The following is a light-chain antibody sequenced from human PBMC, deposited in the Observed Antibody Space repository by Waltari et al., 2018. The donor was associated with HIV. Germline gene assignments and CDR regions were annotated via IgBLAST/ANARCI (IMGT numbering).Light chain of an antibody. CDR2: KDS. J-gene: IGLJ3*02. V-gene: IGLV3-25*03. CDR3: QSADSSGNYQV. CDR1: ALPNQY. Sequence: SYELTQPPSVSVSPGQTARITCSGDALPNQYAYWYQQKPGQAPVLVIYKDSERPSGIPERFSGSSSGTTVTLTISGVQAEDEADYYCQSADSSGNYQVFGGGTKLTVL.